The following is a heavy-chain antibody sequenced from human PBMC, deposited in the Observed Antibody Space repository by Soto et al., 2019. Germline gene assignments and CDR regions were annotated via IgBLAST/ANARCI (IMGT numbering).Heavy chain of an antibody. CDR2: IYYSGST. Sequence: SETLSLTCTVSGGSISSYYWSWIRQPPGKGLEWIGYIYYSGSTNYNPSLKSRVTISVDTSKNQFSLKLSSVTAADTAVYYCARVGQWLENYYCYVMDVWGQGSTVTVSS. V-gene: IGHV4-59*01. D-gene: IGHD6-19*01. CDR3: ARVGQWLENYYCYVMDV. CDR1: GGSISSYY. J-gene: IGHJ6*02.